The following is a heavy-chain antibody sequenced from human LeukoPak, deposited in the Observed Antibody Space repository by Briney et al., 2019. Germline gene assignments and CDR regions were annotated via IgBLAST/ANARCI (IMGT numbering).Heavy chain of an antibody. CDR1: GFTFSSYA. CDR3: AKTPGLTTYRNFDY. D-gene: IGHD1-26*01. J-gene: IGHJ4*02. Sequence: PGGSLRLSCAASGFTFSSYALSWVRQVPGKGLEWVSAISGSGGSTYYADSVKGRFTISRDNSKNTLYLQMNSLRAEDTAVYYCAKTPGLTTYRNFDYWGQGTLVTVSS. CDR2: ISGSGGST. V-gene: IGHV3-23*01.